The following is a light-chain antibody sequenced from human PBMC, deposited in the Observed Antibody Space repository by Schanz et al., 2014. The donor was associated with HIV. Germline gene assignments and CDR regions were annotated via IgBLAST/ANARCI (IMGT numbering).Light chain of an antibody. J-gene: IGKJ2*01. V-gene: IGKV3-15*01. Sequence: EIVMTQSPATLSVSPGERATLSCRASQSVSSNLGWYQQKPGQAPRLLIYGASTRATGIPARFSGSGSGTEFTLTISSLQSEDFAIYYCQQRSNWPPVVYTFGQGTKVEVK. CDR1: QSVSSN. CDR3: QQRSNWPPVVYT. CDR2: GAS.